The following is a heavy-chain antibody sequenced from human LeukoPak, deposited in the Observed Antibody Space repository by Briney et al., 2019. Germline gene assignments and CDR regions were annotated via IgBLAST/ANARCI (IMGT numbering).Heavy chain of an antibody. CDR1: GFTFGDYG. V-gene: IGHV3-20*04. Sequence: GGSVRLSCGASGFTFGDYGMSWVRQAPGKGLEWIAGINWNGDSTGYADSVKGRFTVSRDIAKNSLFLQMNSLRAEDTALYYCARDYYDTVDFYCYGMDVWGQGTTVTVSS. CDR2: INWNGDST. J-gene: IGHJ6*02. D-gene: IGHD3-9*01. CDR3: ARDYYDTVDFYCYGMDV.